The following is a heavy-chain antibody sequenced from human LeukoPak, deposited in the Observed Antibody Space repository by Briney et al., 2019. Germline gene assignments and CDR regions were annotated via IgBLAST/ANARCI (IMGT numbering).Heavy chain of an antibody. J-gene: IGHJ4*02. V-gene: IGHV4-39*01. CDR3: ARQSITIFGVVRPTYYFDY. CDR1: GGSISSSSYY. D-gene: IGHD3-3*01. Sequence: PSETLSLTCTVSGGSISSSSYYWGWIRQPPGKGLEWIGSIYYSGSTYYNPSLKSRVTISVDTSKNQFSLKLSSVTAADTAVYYCARQSITIFGVVRPTYYFDYWGQGTLVTVSS. CDR2: IYYSGST.